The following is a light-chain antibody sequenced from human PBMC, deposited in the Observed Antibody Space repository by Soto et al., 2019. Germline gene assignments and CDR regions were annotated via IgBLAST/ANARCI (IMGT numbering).Light chain of an antibody. CDR1: SSDVGGYNY. V-gene: IGLV2-14*01. J-gene: IGLJ2*01. CDR2: EVS. CDR3: SSYTSSSTLVV. Sequence: QSALTQPASVSGSPGQSITISCTGTSSDVGGYNYVSWYQQHPGKAPKLMIYEVSNRPSGVSNRFSGSKSGNTASLTISGLQPEDEGDYYCSSYTSSSTLVVFGGGTQLTVL.